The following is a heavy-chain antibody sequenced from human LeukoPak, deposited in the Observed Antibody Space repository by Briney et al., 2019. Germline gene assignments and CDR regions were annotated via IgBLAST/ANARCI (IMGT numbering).Heavy chain of an antibody. CDR3: AKDKGGYSYGPGYFDY. CDR1: GFTFDDYA. V-gene: IGHV3-43*02. J-gene: IGHJ4*02. D-gene: IGHD5-18*01. CDR2: ISGDGGST. Sequence: GGSLRLSCAASGFTFDDYAMHWVRQAPGKGLEWVSLISGDGGSTYYADSVKGRFTISRDNSKNSLYLQMNSLRTEDTALYYCAKDKGGYSYGPGYFDYWGQGTLVTVSS.